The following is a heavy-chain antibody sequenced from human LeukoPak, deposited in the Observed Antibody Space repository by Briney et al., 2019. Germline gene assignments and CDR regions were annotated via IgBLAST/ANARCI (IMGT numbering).Heavy chain of an antibody. CDR2: INPNRGGK. D-gene: IGHD5-12*01. CDR3: AKRGYNGYKDPPPLTYYYYGMDV. J-gene: IGHJ6*02. Sequence: SSVKVSCMASGYTFTGYYMHWVRQAPGQGGEGMGWINPNRGGKKYAAKFRGRVTMTRETYIRTTYMEMSRLRSEDTGVYYCAKRGYNGYKDPPPLTYYYYGMDVWGQGTTVTVSS. V-gene: IGHV1-2*02. CDR1: GYTFTGYY.